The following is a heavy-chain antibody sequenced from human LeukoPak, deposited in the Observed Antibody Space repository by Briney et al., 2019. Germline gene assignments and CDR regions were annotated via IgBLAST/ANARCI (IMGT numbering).Heavy chain of an antibody. J-gene: IGHJ4*02. CDR2: ISPNIGET. CDR3: AGEYCSGGSCRQGFDY. CDR1: VYSFTGYY. V-gene: IGHV1-2*02. Sequence: ASAKVSCKPSVYSFTGYYMQWVRQAPRQGREWMGWISPNIGETNHAQNFQGRVTLTRDTSISTAYMELSSLRSDVSAVYYCAGEYCSGGSCRQGFDYWGQGTLVTVSS. D-gene: IGHD2-15*01.